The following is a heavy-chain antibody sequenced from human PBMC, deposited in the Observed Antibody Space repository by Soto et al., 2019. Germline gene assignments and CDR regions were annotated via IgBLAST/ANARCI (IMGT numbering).Heavy chain of an antibody. D-gene: IGHD5-18*01. CDR3: ARGGYSYGYSRYYYYMDV. J-gene: IGHJ6*03. V-gene: IGHV4-31*03. CDR1: GGSISSGGYY. Sequence: SETLSLTCTVSGGSISSGGYYWSWIRQHPGKGLEWIGYIYYSGSTYYNPSLKSRVTISVDTSKNQFSLKLSSVTAADTAVYYCARGGYSYGYSRYYYYMDVWGKGTTVIVSS. CDR2: IYYSGST.